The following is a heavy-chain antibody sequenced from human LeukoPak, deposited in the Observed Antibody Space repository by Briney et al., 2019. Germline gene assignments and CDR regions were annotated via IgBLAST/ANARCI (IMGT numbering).Heavy chain of an antibody. D-gene: IGHD5-12*01. CDR2: ISAYNGNR. J-gene: IGHJ4*02. CDR3: ARDGSGYAPVDY. V-gene: IGHV1-18*01. Sequence: ASVKVSCKAYGYTFTSYGISWVRQAPGQGPEWMGWISAYNGNRDYAQKFQGRVTMTTDTSTSTAYMELGSLRFDDTAVYYCARDGSGYAPVDYWGQGTLVTVSS. CDR1: GYTFTSYG.